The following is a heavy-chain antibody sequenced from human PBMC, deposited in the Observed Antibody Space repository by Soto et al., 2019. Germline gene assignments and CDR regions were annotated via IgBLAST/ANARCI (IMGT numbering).Heavy chain of an antibody. J-gene: IGHJ4*02. CDR3: ARGIAAADKLGIDY. V-gene: IGHV4-34*01. D-gene: IGHD6-13*01. CDR2: INHSGST. Sequence: SETLSLTCAVYGGSFSGYYWSWIRQPPGKGLEWIGEINHSGSTNYNPSLKSRVTISVDTSKNQFSLKLSSVTAADTVVYYCARGIAAADKLGIDYWGQGTLVTVSS. CDR1: GGSFSGYY.